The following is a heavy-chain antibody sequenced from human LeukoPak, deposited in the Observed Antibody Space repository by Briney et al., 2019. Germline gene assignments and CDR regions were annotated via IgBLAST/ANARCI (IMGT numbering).Heavy chain of an antibody. Sequence: SETLSLTCTVSGGSISSYYWSWIRQPPGKGLEWIGCNNYNGITNYNPSLKSRVTISVDTSKNQFSLKLTSVTAADTAIYYCARQGNWNLDYWGQGTLVTVSS. CDR3: ARQGNWNLDY. J-gene: IGHJ4*02. D-gene: IGHD1-1*01. CDR2: NNYNGIT. CDR1: GGSISSYY. V-gene: IGHV4-59*08.